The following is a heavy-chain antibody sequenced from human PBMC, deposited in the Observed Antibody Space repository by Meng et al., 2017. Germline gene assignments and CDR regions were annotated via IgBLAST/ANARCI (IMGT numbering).Heavy chain of an antibody. Sequence: GQLQPWGAGMFKPSETLSLTCVVSGGSFSDYYWSWIRQPPGKGLEWIGEINHSGSTNYNPSLESRATISVDTSQNNLSLKLSSVTAADSAVYYCARGPTTMAHDFDYWGQGTLVTVFS. V-gene: IGHV4-34*01. D-gene: IGHD4-11*01. CDR2: INHSGST. J-gene: IGHJ4*02. CDR1: GGSFSDYY. CDR3: ARGPTTMAHDFDY.